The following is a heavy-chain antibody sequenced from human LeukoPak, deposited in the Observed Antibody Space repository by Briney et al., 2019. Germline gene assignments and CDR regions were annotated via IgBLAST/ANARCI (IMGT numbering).Heavy chain of an antibody. CDR2: IIPIFGTA. Sequence: SVKVSCKASGGTFSSYAISWVRQAPGQGLEWMGGIIPIFGTANYAQKFQGRVTITADESTSTAYMELSSLRSEDTAVYYCARGRGSGWYLGYYYMDVWGKGTTVTISS. D-gene: IGHD6-19*01. J-gene: IGHJ6*03. CDR3: ARGRGSGWYLGYYYMDV. CDR1: GGTFSSYA. V-gene: IGHV1-69*13.